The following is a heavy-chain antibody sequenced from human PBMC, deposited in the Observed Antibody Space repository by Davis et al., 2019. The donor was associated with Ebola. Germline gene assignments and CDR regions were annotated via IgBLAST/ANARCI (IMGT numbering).Heavy chain of an antibody. J-gene: IGHJ6*03. D-gene: IGHD3-3*01. CDR2: ISAYNGNT. V-gene: IGHV1-18*01. Sequence: ASVKVSCKASGYTFTSYGISWVRQAPGQGLEWMGWISAYNGNTNYAQKFQGRVTITADESTSTAYMELSSLRSEDTAVYYCARSRYYDFWSGYYNLNYYYYYMDVWGKGTTVTVSS. CDR1: GYTFTSYG. CDR3: ARSRYYDFWSGYYNLNYYYYYMDV.